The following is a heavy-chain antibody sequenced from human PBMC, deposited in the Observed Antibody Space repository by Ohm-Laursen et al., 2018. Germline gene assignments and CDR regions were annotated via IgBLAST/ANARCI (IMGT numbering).Heavy chain of an antibody. V-gene: IGHV3-7*01. Sequence: SLRLSCAASGFTFNTYWMTWVRQAPGKGLEWVANINQDGSEKYYVDSVKGRFTISRDNAKNSLYLQMNSLRAEDTALYYCARDPIPYGMDVWGQGTTVTVSS. CDR3: ARDPIPYGMDV. CDR1: GFTFNTYW. J-gene: IGHJ6*02. CDR2: INQDGSEK. D-gene: IGHD2-21*01.